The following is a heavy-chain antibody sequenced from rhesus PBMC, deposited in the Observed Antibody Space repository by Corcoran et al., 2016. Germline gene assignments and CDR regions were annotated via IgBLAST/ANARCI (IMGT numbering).Heavy chain of an antibody. J-gene: IGHJ4*01. Sequence: QVQLQESGPGLVKPSETLSLTCPIPGGSISGSSWIWIRPSPGEGLEGSGRIYGRRGSTNYIPTLKSRVTISTDTSMTQFSLKLRSVTAADTAVYYCAGHGPRSPFYYWGQGVLVTVSS. D-gene: IGHD3-3*01. CDR3: AGHGPRSPFYY. CDR2: IYGRRGST. CDR1: GGSISGSS. V-gene: IGHV4-147*01.